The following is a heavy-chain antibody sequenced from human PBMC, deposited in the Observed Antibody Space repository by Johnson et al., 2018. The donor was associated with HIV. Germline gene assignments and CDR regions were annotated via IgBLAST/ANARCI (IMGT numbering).Heavy chain of an antibody. J-gene: IGHJ3*02. Sequence: EVQLVESGGGLVQPGGSLRLSCAASGFSVSNNYMSWVRQAPGKGLEWVSVIYSGGSTYHADSVKGRFTISSDSSKNTLYLQVNSLRAEDTAVYYCARGSRYTHDNDDVYLLHAFDIWGQGTVVTVSS. D-gene: IGHD3-16*01. CDR2: IYSGGST. V-gene: IGHV3-66*01. CDR1: GFSVSNNY. CDR3: ARGSRYTHDNDDVYLLHAFDI.